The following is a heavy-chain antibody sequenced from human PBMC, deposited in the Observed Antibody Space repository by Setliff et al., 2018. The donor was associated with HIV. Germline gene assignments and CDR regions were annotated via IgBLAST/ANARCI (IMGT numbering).Heavy chain of an antibody. Sequence: SETLSLTCTVSGDSMRNYHWSWIRQAPGKGLEWIGWIYHSGSTNYNPSLKNRVTISIDMSNNHFSLKLPSVTAADTALYYCAREIYGGNSRPFDYWGQGTLVTVSS. D-gene: IGHD4-17*01. V-gene: IGHV4-59*12. CDR3: AREIYGGNSRPFDY. CDR2: IYHSGST. J-gene: IGHJ4*02. CDR1: GDSMRNYH.